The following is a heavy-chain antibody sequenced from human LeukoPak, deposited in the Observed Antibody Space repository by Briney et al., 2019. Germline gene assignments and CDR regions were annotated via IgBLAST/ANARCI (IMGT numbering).Heavy chain of an antibody. Sequence: GGSLRLSCAATGFTFSSYGMNWSHEAPGKVLECVASINHNDSVNYYEDSVKGRFPISRDNAKNSLYLQMSNLTAEDTSVYFCARGGGLDVWGQGATVTVSS. CDR1: GFTFSSYG. V-gene: IGHV3-7*03. D-gene: IGHD3-10*01. J-gene: IGHJ6*02. CDR2: INHNDSVN. CDR3: ARGGGLDV.